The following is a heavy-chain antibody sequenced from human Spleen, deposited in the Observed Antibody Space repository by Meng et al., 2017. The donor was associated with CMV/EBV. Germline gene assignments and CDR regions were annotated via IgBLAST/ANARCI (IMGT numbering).Heavy chain of an antibody. CDR2: INHSGST. J-gene: IGHJ4*02. Sequence: CAVDGGSFSGYYWSWIRQPPGKGLEWIGEINHSGSTNYNPSLKSRVTISVDTSKNQFSLKLSSVTAADTAVYYCARVIAVAGTGDDYWGQGTLVTVSS. CDR3: ARVIAVAGTGDDY. D-gene: IGHD6-19*01. CDR1: GGSFSGYY. V-gene: IGHV4-34*01.